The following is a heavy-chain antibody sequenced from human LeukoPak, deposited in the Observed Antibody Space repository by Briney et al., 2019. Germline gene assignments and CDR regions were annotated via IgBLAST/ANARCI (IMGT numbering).Heavy chain of an antibody. D-gene: IGHD3-10*01. Sequence: PSETLSLTCTVSGGSISSSSYYWGWIRQPPGKGLEWVASVKQDVNEKYYVDSVKGRFTISRDNAKNSLFLQMNSLRVEDTAVYYCARGPPYGTRSDYFDYWGQGTLVTVSS. CDR2: VKQDVNEK. CDR3: ARGPPYGTRSDYFDY. V-gene: IGHV3-7*01. CDR1: GGSISSSSYY. J-gene: IGHJ4*02.